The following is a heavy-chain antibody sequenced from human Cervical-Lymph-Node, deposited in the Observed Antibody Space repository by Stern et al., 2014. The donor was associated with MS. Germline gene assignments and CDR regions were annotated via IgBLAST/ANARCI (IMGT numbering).Heavy chain of an antibody. CDR3: AHHPMKVMGGHWFDP. D-gene: IGHD3-22*01. CDR2: IYWDDDK. V-gene: IGHV2-5*02. CDR1: GFSLSTSGVG. Sequence: QVPLGESGPTLVKPTQTLTLTCTFSGFSLSTSGVGVGWIRQPPGKALEWLALIYWDDDKRYSPSLKSRLTITKDNSKNQVVLTMTNMDPVDTATYYCAHHPMKVMGGHWFDPWGQGTLVTVSS. J-gene: IGHJ5*02.